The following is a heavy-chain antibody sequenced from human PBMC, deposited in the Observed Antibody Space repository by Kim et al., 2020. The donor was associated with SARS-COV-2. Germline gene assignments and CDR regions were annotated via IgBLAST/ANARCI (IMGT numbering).Heavy chain of an antibody. V-gene: IGHV3-9*01. J-gene: IGHJ4*02. Sequence: GGSLRLSCAASGFTFGDSAMHWVRQAPGKGLEWVSRISWNSGSIGYADSVKDRFTISRDNAKNSLYLQMNSLRAEDTALYYCAREGGGNLDYWGQGTLVTVSS. CDR2: ISWNSGSI. D-gene: IGHD2-15*01. CDR1: GFTFGDSA. CDR3: AREGGGNLDY.